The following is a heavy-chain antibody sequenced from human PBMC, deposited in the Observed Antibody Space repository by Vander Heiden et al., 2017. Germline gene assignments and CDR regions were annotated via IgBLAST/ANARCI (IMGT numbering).Heavy chain of an antibody. V-gene: IGHV3-21*02. J-gene: IGHJ6*02. Sequence: EGQLLESGGGLVKPGASLRLSCAASGFPFNSYTSNGVRQAPGKGLEGVASIYHRNNYIYDADSVQGRFSVSRDNDKRSLYLHMNSLRPEDTAVYYCARDRDYGDEIAHFHYRGMDVWGRGTKVTVSS. CDR1: GFPFNSYT. CDR2: IYHRNNYI. CDR3: ARDRDYGDEIAHFHYRGMDV. D-gene: IGHD4-17*01.